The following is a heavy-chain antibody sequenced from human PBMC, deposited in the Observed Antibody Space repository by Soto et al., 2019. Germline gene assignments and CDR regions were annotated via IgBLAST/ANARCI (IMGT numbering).Heavy chain of an antibody. D-gene: IGHD3-22*01. V-gene: IGHV1-18*01. Sequence: ASVKVSCKASGYTFTSYGISWVRQAPGQGLEWMGWINAYNGNTNYAQKFQGRVTMTRDTSTSTVYMELSSLRSEDTAVYYCARGYYESSGYHSYYSGMDVWGQGTTVTVSS. J-gene: IGHJ6*02. CDR3: ARGYYESSGYHSYYSGMDV. CDR1: GYTFTSYG. CDR2: INAYNGNT.